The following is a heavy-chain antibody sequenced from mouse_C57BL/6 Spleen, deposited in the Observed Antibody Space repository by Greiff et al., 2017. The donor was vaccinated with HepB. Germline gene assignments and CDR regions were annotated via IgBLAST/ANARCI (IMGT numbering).Heavy chain of an antibody. CDR2: ISDGGSYT. CDR1: GFTFSSYA. D-gene: IGHD2-5*01. V-gene: IGHV5-4*03. Sequence: DVKLVESGGGLVKPGGSLKLSCAASGFTFSSYAMSWVRQTPEKRLEWVATISDGGSYTYYPDNVKGRFTISRDNAKNNLYLQMSHLKSEDTAVYYCARARDYSNPALFAYWGQGTLVTVSA. J-gene: IGHJ3*01. CDR3: ARARDYSNPALFAY.